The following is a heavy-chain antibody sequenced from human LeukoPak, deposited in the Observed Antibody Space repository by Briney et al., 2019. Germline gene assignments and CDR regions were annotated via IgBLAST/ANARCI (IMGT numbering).Heavy chain of an antibody. Sequence: ASVKVSCKASGYTFTGYYMHWVRQAPGQGLEWMGWINPNSGGTNYAQKFQGRVTMTRDTSISTAYMELSRLRSDDTAVYYCARDSIGYYDFWSGSNWFGPWGQGTLVTVSS. D-gene: IGHD3-3*01. CDR1: GYTFTGYY. J-gene: IGHJ5*02. V-gene: IGHV1-2*02. CDR3: ARDSIGYYDFWSGSNWFGP. CDR2: INPNSGGT.